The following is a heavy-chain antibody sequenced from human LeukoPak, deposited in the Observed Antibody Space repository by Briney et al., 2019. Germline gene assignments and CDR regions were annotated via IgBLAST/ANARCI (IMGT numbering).Heavy chain of an antibody. J-gene: IGHJ4*02. Sequence: GGSLRLSCAASGFTVSNFAMSWVRQAPGKGLEWVSVISGSGGSTYYADSVKGRFTISRDNSKNTLYLQMNSLRAEDTAVYYCAKVAHSSGYPFDYWGQGTLVTVSS. V-gene: IGHV3-23*01. D-gene: IGHD3-22*01. CDR1: GFTVSNFA. CDR2: ISGSGGST. CDR3: AKVAHSSGYPFDY.